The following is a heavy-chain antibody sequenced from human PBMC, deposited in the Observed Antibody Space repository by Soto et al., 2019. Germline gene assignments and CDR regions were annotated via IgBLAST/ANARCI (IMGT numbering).Heavy chain of an antibody. CDR3: ARHSSAMGV. CDR2: IYSDNNT. Sequence: EVQLVETGGDLIQPGGSLRLSCAASGFTVSSDSMTWVRQAPGKGLEGISIIYSDNNTDYADSVKGRFSISRDTSKNILYLQMNSLRAEDTAEYYCARHSSAMGVWGQGTTVTVSS. CDR1: GFTVSSDS. J-gene: IGHJ6*02. V-gene: IGHV3-53*02.